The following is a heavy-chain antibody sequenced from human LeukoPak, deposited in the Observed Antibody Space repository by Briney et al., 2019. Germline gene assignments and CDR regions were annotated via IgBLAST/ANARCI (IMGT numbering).Heavy chain of an antibody. CDR3: ARGLPPLDSSSWAHFGDY. Sequence: SETLSLTCTVSGGSISSSSYYWGWIRQPPGKGLEWIGSIYYSGSTYYNPSLKSRVTISVDTSKNQFSLKLSSVTAADTAVYYCARGLPPLDSSSWAHFGDYWGQGTLVTVSS. D-gene: IGHD6-13*01. CDR2: IYYSGST. J-gene: IGHJ4*02. CDR1: GGSISSSSYY. V-gene: IGHV4-39*07.